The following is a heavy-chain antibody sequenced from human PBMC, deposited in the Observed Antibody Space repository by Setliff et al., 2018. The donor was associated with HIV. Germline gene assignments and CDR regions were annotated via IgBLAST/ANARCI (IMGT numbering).Heavy chain of an antibody. V-gene: IGHV1-2*02. Sequence: GASVKVSCKASGYTFTGYYIHWVRQAPGQGLEWMGWINPNSGGTNYARNFQGRVTMTRGTSFSTAYMDLRRLRSDDTAMYYGATITIVGVASDAFYIWGQGTMVTVSS. D-gene: IGHD3-3*01. CDR2: INPNSGGT. J-gene: IGHJ3*02. CDR3: ATITIVGVASDAFYI. CDR1: GYTFTGYY.